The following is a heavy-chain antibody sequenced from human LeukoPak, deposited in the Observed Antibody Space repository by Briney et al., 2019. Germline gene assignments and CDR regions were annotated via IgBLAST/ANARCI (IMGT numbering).Heavy chain of an antibody. CDR1: GFIFSTYE. V-gene: IGHV3-48*03. CDR3: ARGLGSAWWGVIDY. J-gene: IGHJ4*02. CDR2: ISSSGSTI. Sequence: GGSLRLSCAASGFIFSTYEMNWVRQAPGKGLEWVSYISSSGSTIYYADSVKGRFTISRDNAKSSLYLQMNSLRAEDTAVYYCARGLGSAWWGVIDYWGQGTLVTVSS. D-gene: IGHD6-19*01.